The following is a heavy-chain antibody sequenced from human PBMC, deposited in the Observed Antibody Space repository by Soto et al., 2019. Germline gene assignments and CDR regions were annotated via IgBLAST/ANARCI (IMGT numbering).Heavy chain of an antibody. V-gene: IGHV1-69*13. Sequence: ASVKVSCKALGGTFSSYGVSWVRQAPGQGLEWVGRIIPVFGTTHYAQKFQGRVTVTADESTSTAHMELSSLRSEDTAVYHCARGLYYYDSSGYSDAFDIWGQGTMVTVSS. D-gene: IGHD3-22*01. J-gene: IGHJ3*02. CDR1: GGTFSSYG. CDR2: IIPVFGTT. CDR3: ARGLYYYDSSGYSDAFDI.